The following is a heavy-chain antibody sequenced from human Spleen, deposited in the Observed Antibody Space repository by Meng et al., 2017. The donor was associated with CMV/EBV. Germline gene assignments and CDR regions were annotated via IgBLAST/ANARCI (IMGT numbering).Heavy chain of an antibody. V-gene: IGHV4-59*01. CDR1: GGSISSYY. Sequence: SETLSLTCTVSGGSISSYYWSWLRQPPGKGLEWIGYIFYTGSTNYNPSLKSRVSISVDSSKNQFSLKLNSVTAADTALYYCARDVPRHFGHVYYGMDVWGQGTTVTVSS. D-gene: IGHD6-6*01. CDR3: ARDVPRHFGHVYYGMDV. CDR2: IFYTGST. J-gene: IGHJ6*02.